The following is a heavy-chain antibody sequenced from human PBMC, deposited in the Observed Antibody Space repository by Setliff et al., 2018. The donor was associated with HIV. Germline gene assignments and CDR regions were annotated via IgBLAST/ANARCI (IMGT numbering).Heavy chain of an antibody. D-gene: IGHD6-19*01. J-gene: IGHJ4*02. V-gene: IGHV4-61*02. Sequence: SETLSLTCSVSGGSISSGSYYWNWIRQPAGKGLEWIGRIYTSGSTNYNPSLQSRITISVDTSKNQFSLKLSSVTAADTAVYYCARVQQWLHYFDYWGQGTLVTVSS. CDR2: IYTSGST. CDR3: ARVQQWLHYFDY. CDR1: GGSISSGSYY.